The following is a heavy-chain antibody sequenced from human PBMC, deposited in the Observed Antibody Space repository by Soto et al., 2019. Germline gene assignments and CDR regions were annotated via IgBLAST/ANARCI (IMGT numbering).Heavy chain of an antibody. V-gene: IGHV5-51*01. J-gene: IGHJ3*02. CDR2: IYPGDSDT. D-gene: IGHD2-15*01. CDR1: GYSFTSYW. Sequence: GESLKISCKGSGYSFTSYWIGWVRQMPGKGLEWMGIIYPGDSDTRYSPSFQGQVTISADKSISTAYLQWSSLKASDTAMYYCALLRAGYCSGGSCYAGPDAFDIWGQGTMVTVSS. CDR3: ALLRAGYCSGGSCYAGPDAFDI.